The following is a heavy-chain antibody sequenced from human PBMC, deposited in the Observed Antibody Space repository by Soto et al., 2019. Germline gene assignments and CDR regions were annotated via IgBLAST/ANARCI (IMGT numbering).Heavy chain of an antibody. CDR1: GVSISNPYYY. D-gene: IGHD2-2*01. V-gene: IGHV4-39*01. Sequence: QLQLQQSGPGLVKPSETLSLTCTVSGVSISNPYYYWGWIRQTPGKGLEWIGSIHYSGSTFYNPSLRSRVAISLDTSRNQFFLRLTSVSVADKAVYYCARRQSTDTVQAPAAIYADDGFDFWGQGTMVTVSS. CDR3: ARRQSTDTVQAPAAIYADDGFDF. CDR2: IHYSGST. J-gene: IGHJ3*01.